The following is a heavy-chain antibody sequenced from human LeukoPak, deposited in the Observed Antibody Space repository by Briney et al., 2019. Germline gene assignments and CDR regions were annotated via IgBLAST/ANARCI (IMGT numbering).Heavy chain of an antibody. CDR3: ARDRAMIGDRVPIFGVVPLHGWYYYMDV. CDR1: GFTFNRDW. J-gene: IGHJ6*03. Sequence: SGGSLRLSCTASGFTFNRDWTAWVRQAPGKGLEWVANIKEDGSEKNYVDSVKGRFTISRDNAENSVYLQMHDLRAEDTGVYYCARDRAMIGDRVPIFGVVPLHGWYYYMDVWGKGTTVTVSS. CDR2: IKEDGSEK. V-gene: IGHV3-7*01. D-gene: IGHD3-3*01.